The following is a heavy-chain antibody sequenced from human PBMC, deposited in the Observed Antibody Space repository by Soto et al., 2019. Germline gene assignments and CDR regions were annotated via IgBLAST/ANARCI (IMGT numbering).Heavy chain of an antibody. CDR3: AKDRRELLDAFDI. CDR1: GLTFSIYA. Sequence: GGSLRLSCAASGLTFSIYAMSWVRQAPGKGLEWVSGISWNSGSIGYADSVKGRFTISRDNAKNSLYLQMNSLRAEDTALYYCAKDRRELLDAFDIWGQGTMVTVSS. CDR2: ISWNSGSI. D-gene: IGHD1-26*01. J-gene: IGHJ3*02. V-gene: IGHV3-9*01.